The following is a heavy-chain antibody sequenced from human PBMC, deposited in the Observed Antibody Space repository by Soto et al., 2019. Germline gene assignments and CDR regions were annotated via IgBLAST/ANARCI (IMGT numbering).Heavy chain of an antibody. V-gene: IGHV3-30*03. CDR1: GFPFRSYG. Sequence: QVQLVEPGGGVVQPGRSLRLSCAASGFPFRSYGMHWVRQAPGKGLDWVALISYDGSNKYYADSVKGRFTISRDNSKHTLYLEMSSLRVEDTAVYYCAGGQYYFDYCGQGTLVSVSS. D-gene: IGHD2-15*01. J-gene: IGHJ4*02. CDR3: AGGQYYFDY. CDR2: ISYDGSNK.